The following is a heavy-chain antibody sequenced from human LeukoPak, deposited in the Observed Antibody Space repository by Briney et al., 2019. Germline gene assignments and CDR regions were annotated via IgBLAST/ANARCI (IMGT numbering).Heavy chain of an antibody. D-gene: IGHD3-10*01. V-gene: IGHV3-21*01. CDR2: ISSSSSYI. CDR1: GFTFSSYS. CDR3: ARELRSITMVRGVITPLGY. Sequence: GGSLRLSCAASGFTFSSYSMNWVRQAPGKGLEWVSSISSSSSYIYYADSVKGRFTISRDNSKNTLYLQMNSLRAEDTAVYYCARELRSITMVRGVITPLGYWGQGTLVTVSS. J-gene: IGHJ4*02.